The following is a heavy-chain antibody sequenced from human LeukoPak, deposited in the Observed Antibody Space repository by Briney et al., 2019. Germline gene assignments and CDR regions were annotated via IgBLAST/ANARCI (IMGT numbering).Heavy chain of an antibody. D-gene: IGHD2-15*01. CDR2: IYHSGST. J-gene: IGHJ4*02. CDR1: GGSISSGGYS. Sequence: SETLSLTCAVSGGSISSGGYSWSWIRQPPGKGLEWIGYIYHSGSTYYNPSLKSRVTISVDRSKNQFSLKLSSVTAADTAVYYCARGREDRYCSGGSCSPNPLNDYWGQGTLVTVSS. CDR3: ARGREDRYCSGGSCSPNPLNDY. V-gene: IGHV4-30-2*01.